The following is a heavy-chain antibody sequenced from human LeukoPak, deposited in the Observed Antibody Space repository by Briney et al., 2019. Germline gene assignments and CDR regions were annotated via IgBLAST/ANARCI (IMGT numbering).Heavy chain of an antibody. J-gene: IGHJ5*02. CDR1: GGSFSGYY. CDR2: INHSGST. V-gene: IGHV4-34*01. CDR3: AREASGIAAAGTPRGFDP. D-gene: IGHD6-13*01. Sequence: SETLSLTCAVYGGSFSGYYWSWIRQPPGKGLEWIGEINHSGSTNYNPSLKSRVTISVDTSKNQFSLKLSSVTAADTAVYYCAREASGIAAAGTPRGFDPWGQGTLVTVSS.